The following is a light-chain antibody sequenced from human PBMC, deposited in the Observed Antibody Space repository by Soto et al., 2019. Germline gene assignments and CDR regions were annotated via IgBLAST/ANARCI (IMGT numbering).Light chain of an antibody. CDR1: QAILTY. J-gene: IGKJ4*01. Sequence: DRVTITCRASQAILTYLNWFQQKAGKAPEVLIYGASSLRSGVPSRFTGSGSATDSTLTITSLQPEDAGTYFCQQTFSPAVTFGGGTKVDIK. CDR2: GAS. V-gene: IGKV1-39*01. CDR3: QQTFSPAVT.